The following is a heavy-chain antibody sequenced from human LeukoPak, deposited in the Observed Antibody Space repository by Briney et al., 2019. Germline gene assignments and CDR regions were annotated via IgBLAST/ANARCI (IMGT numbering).Heavy chain of an antibody. CDR2: IYYSGST. J-gene: IGHJ2*01. CDR3: ARGVGAAMMIGLNWNFDL. CDR1: GGSISSDY. D-gene: IGHD5-18*01. Sequence: PSETLSLTCTVSGGSISSDYWNWIRQPPGKGLEWIGYIYYSGSTNYNPSLTSRVTIALDTSKKQFSLKLSSVTPADTAVYYCARGVGAAMMIGLNWNFDLWGRGTLVTVSS. V-gene: IGHV4-59*01.